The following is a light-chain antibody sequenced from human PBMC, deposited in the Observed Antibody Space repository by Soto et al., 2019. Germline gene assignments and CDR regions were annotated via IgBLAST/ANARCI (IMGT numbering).Light chain of an antibody. CDR2: DAS. J-gene: IGKJ2*01. CDR3: QQYDTYSMYT. CDR1: QSIGTW. V-gene: IGKV1-5*01. Sequence: DIQMTQSPSTLSACVGDRVTITCRASQSIGTWLAWYQQKPGKAPKLLIYDASTLESGVPSRFSGSGSGTEFTLIISSLQPDDFATYYCQQYDTYSMYTFGQGTKVDIK.